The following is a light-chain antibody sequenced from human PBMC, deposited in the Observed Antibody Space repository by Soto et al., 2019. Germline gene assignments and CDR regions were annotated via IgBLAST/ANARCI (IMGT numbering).Light chain of an antibody. Sequence: QYVLTQPPSASGSPGQSVTISCTGTSSDVGDYNYVSWYQQHPGKAPKLMIYEVSKRPSGVPDRFSGSKSGNTASLTVSGLQAEDEADYYCSSYAGSLYVFGTGTKVTVL. CDR1: SSDVGDYNY. CDR2: EVS. CDR3: SSYAGSLYV. J-gene: IGLJ1*01. V-gene: IGLV2-8*01.